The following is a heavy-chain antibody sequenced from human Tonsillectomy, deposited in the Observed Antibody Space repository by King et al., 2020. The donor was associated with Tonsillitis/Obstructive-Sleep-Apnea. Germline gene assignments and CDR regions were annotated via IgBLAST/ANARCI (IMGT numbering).Heavy chain of an antibody. CDR3: ARGRAPRTLNDY. J-gene: IGHJ4*02. V-gene: IGHV1-2*02. CDR2: INPNSGGT. Sequence: VQLVESGAEVKKPGASVKVSCKASGYSFTGYYMHWVRQAPGQGLEWMGWINPNSGGTNYAQKLQGRVTMTRDTSISTAYMELSRLRCDDTAVYYCARGRAPRTLNDYWGQGTLVTVSS. CDR1: GYSFTGYY.